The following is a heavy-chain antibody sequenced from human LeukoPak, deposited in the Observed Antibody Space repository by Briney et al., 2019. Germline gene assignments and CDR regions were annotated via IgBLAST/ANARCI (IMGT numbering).Heavy chain of an antibody. V-gene: IGHV4-34*01. D-gene: IGHD6-19*01. CDR3: ARKVFSQWLVHYYYYYGMDV. J-gene: IGHJ6*02. CDR1: GGSFSGYY. Sequence: SETLSLTCAVYGGSFSGYYWSWIRQPPGKGLEWIGEINHSGSTNYNPSLKSRVTISVDTSKNQFSLKLSSVTAADTAVYYCARKVFSQWLVHYYYYYGMDVWGQGTTVTVSS. CDR2: INHSGST.